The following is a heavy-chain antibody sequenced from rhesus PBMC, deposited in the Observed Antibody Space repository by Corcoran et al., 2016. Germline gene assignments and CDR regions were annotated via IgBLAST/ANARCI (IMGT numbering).Heavy chain of an antibody. CDR2: IYRNSNST. V-gene: IGHV4S12*01. CDR1: GGTITRWYSH. J-gene: IGHJ5-2*02. CDR3: AREKGSLDV. Sequence: QVQLQGSGPGVVTPSETLSLPCAVSGGTITRWYSHWYLIRQPTRKGMEWIGGIYRNSNSTNYNPSLKGRGTSSKDTSKNQFSLKLRSVTATDTAVYYCAREKGSLDVWGRGVLVTVSS.